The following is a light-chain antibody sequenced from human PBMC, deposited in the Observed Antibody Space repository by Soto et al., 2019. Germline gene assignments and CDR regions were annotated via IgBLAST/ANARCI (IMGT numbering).Light chain of an antibody. CDR1: SSDVGGYNY. Sequence: QSALTQPASVSGSPGQSITISCTGTSSDVGGYNYVSWYQQHPGKAPKLILYDVSYRPSGVSNRFSGSKSGNTASLTISGLQAEEEADYYCNSYTSSSSLVVFGGGTTLTVL. CDR3: NSYTSSSSLVV. CDR2: DVS. V-gene: IGLV2-14*01. J-gene: IGLJ2*01.